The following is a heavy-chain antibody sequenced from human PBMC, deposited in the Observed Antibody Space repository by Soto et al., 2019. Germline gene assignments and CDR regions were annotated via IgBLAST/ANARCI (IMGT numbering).Heavy chain of an antibody. CDR3: AAELYSGGMCCSFDV. CDR2: IIVGSGAT. D-gene: IGHD2-15*01. V-gene: IGHV1-58*01. Sequence: SVKVSCETSGFTFRNSSLQWVRQARGQHLELIAWIIVGSGATTNAQNSQGIITTTRDMSTSTDYMELSSLRSEDTAVYSRAAELYSGGMCCSFDVWGQGTMFT. J-gene: IGHJ3*01. CDR1: GFTFRNSS.